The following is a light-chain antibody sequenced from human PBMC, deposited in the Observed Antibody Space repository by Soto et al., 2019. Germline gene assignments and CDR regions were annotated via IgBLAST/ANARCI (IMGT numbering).Light chain of an antibody. Sequence: QSVLTQPPSVSAAPGQRVTISCPGSSSNIGGNSVSWYQQLPGTAPKLLIYDDDKRPSGIPDRFSGSKSGTSATLGITGSQTGDEADHYCGSWDSSLSAYVFGTGTKVTVL. CDR3: GSWDSSLSAYV. J-gene: IGLJ1*01. CDR2: DDD. CDR1: SSNIGGNS. V-gene: IGLV1-51*01.